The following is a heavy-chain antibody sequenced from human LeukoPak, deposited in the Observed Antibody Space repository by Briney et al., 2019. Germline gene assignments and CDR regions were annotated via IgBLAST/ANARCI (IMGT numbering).Heavy chain of an antibody. Sequence: PSETLSLTCTVSGGSISSYYWSWIRQPPGKGLEWIGYIYYSGSTNYNPSLKSRVTISVDTSKNQFSLKLSSVTAADTAVYYCASLEMATVYFDYWGQGTLVTVSS. D-gene: IGHD5-24*01. V-gene: IGHV4-59*01. J-gene: IGHJ4*02. CDR3: ASLEMATVYFDY. CDR1: GGSISSYY. CDR2: IYYSGST.